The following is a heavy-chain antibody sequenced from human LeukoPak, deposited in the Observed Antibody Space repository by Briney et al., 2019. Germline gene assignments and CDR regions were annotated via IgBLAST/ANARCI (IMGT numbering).Heavy chain of an antibody. Sequence: PSETLSLTCTVSGGSISSGSYYWSWIRQPAGKGLEWIGRIYTSGSTNYNPSLKSRVTISVDTSKNQFSLKLSSVTAADTAVYYCARDRRSSSWPPYYYYYYMDVWGKGTTVTVSS. CDR2: IYTSGST. V-gene: IGHV4-61*02. D-gene: IGHD6-13*01. J-gene: IGHJ6*03. CDR1: GGSISSGSYY. CDR3: ARDRRSSSWPPYYYYYYMDV.